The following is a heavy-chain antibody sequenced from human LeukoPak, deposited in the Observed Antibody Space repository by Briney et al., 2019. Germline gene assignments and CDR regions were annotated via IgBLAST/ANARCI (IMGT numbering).Heavy chain of an antibody. CDR3: ARESKSDSSGFDP. CDR1: GGSISSGGYS. V-gene: IGHV4-30-2*01. CDR2: IYHSGST. Sequence: PSETLSLTCAVSGGSISSGGYSWSWIRQPPGKGLEWIGYIYHSGSTYYNPSLKSRVTISVDRSKNQFSLKLSSVTAADTAVYYCARESKSDSSGFDPWGQGTLVTVSS. J-gene: IGHJ5*02. D-gene: IGHD3-22*01.